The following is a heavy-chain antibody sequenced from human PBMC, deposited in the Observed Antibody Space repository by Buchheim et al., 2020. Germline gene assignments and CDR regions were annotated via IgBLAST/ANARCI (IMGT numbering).Heavy chain of an antibody. D-gene: IGHD3-10*01. CDR2: ISYDGSNK. CDR3: ARGPSTRSGGFDY. CDR1: GFTFSSYA. V-gene: IGHV3-30*04. Sequence: QVQLVESGGGVVQPGRSLRLSCAASGFTFSSYAMHWVRQAPGKGLEWVAVISYDGSNKYYADSVKGRFTISRDNSKNTLYLQMNSLRAEDTAVYYCARGPSTRSGGFDYWGQGIL. J-gene: IGHJ4*02.